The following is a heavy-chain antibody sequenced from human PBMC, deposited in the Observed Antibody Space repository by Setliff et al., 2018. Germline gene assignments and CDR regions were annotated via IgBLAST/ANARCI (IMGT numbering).Heavy chain of an antibody. CDR1: GGSFSDYY. D-gene: IGHD2-2*01. CDR2: INHSGDT. V-gene: IGHV4-34*01. J-gene: IGHJ5*02. CDR3: AGGPPRIVVPSTKAWFDP. Sequence: SETLSLTCAVYGGSFSDYYWSWIRQPPGKGLEWIGEINHSGDTNYNPSLKSRLTISVDTSKNQFSLKLSSVTAADTAVYYCAGGPPRIVVPSTKAWFDPWGQGTLVTVSS.